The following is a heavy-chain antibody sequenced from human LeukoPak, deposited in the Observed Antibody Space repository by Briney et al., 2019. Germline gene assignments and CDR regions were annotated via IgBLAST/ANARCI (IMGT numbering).Heavy chain of an antibody. D-gene: IGHD3-3*01. CDR2: TYYRSKWYN. CDR3: ARGDDFWSGPQYDY. Sequence: SQTLSLTCAISGDSFSSNSAAWNWIRQSPSRGLEWLGRTYYRSKWYNDYAVSVKSRITINPDTSMNQFSLQLNSVTPEDTAVYYCARGDDFWSGPQYDYWGQGTLVTVSS. V-gene: IGHV6-1*01. CDR1: GDSFSSNSAA. J-gene: IGHJ4*02.